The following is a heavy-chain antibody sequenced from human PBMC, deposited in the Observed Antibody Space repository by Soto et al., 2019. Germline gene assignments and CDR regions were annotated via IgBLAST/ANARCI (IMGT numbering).Heavy chain of an antibody. D-gene: IGHD5-12*01. J-gene: IGHJ4*02. V-gene: IGHV4-39*07. Sequence: SETLSLTCTVSGDSITSNHHYWGWIRQPPGKGLEWIGSIYYSGTTNYNPSLKSRVTMSVDTSKNQFSLKLSSVTAADTAVYYCARRYSGYGDYWGQGTLVTVSS. CDR2: IYYSGTT. CDR3: ARRYSGYGDY. CDR1: GDSITSNHHY.